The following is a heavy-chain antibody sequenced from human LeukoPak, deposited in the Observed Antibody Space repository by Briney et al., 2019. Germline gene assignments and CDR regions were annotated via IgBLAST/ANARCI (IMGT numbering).Heavy chain of an antibody. V-gene: IGHV3-30*18. CDR1: GFTFSSYG. D-gene: IGHD4-17*01. CDR3: AKDYLDGDYVGWYFQH. CDR2: ISYDGSNK. Sequence: GGSLRLSCAASGFTFSSYGMHWVRQAPGKGLEWVAVISYDGSNKYYADSVKGRFTISRDNSKNTLYLQMNSLRAEDTAVYYCAKDYLDGDYVGWYFQHWGQGTLVTVSS. J-gene: IGHJ1*01.